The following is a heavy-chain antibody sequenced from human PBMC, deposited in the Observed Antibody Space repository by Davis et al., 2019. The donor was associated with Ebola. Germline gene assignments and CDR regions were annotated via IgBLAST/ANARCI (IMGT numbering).Heavy chain of an antibody. CDR1: GGSISSYY. J-gene: IGHJ4*02. CDR2: IYYSGST. D-gene: IGHD3-22*01. CDR3: ARVFPAVLRDYYDSSGYFDY. Sequence: PSETLSLTCTVSGGSISSYYWSWIRQPPGKGLEWIGYIYYSGSTNYNPSLKSRVTISVDTSKNQFSLKLSSVTAADTAVYYCARVFPAVLRDYYDSSGYFDYWGQGTLVTVSS. V-gene: IGHV4-59*01.